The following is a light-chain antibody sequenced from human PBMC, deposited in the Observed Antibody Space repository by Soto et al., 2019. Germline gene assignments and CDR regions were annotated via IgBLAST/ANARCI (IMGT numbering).Light chain of an antibody. Sequence: DIVVTQSPDSLAVSLGERATIHCKSSQSVLYTSNNKNYLAWYQQKPGQPPKLMIFWAPTRAYGLPDRFSGRGSVTEFTLTISSLQPEDVAVYYCEQHFSTPYTFGQGNKLEIK. CDR1: QSVLYTSNNKNY. CDR3: EQHFSTPYT. V-gene: IGKV4-1*01. J-gene: IGKJ2*01. CDR2: WAP.